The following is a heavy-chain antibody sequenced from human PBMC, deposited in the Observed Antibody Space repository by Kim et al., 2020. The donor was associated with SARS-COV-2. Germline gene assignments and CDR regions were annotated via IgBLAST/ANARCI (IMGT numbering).Heavy chain of an antibody. CDR3: AKAPDFPYYYDSSGYGVRGYFDL. Sequence: GGSLRLSCAASGFTFDDYAMHWVRQAPGKGLEWVSGISWNSGSIGYADSVKGRFTISRDNAKNSLYLQMNSLRAEDTALYYCAKAPDFPYYYDSSGYGVRGYFDLWGRGTLVTVSS. V-gene: IGHV3-9*01. J-gene: IGHJ2*01. D-gene: IGHD3-22*01. CDR2: ISWNSGSI. CDR1: GFTFDDYA.